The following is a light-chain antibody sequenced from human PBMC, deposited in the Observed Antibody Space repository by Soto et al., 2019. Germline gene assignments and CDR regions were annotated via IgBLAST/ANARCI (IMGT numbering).Light chain of an antibody. V-gene: IGKV3-15*01. J-gene: IGKJ1*01. CDR2: GAS. CDR1: QSVSSN. CDR3: QQYNIWPRT. Sequence: EIVMTQSPATLSVSPGERATLSCRASQSVSSNLAWYQHKPGQAPRLLIHGASTRATGVPARFSGSGSGTEFTLTISSLQSEDFAVYYCQQYNIWPRTFGRGTKV.